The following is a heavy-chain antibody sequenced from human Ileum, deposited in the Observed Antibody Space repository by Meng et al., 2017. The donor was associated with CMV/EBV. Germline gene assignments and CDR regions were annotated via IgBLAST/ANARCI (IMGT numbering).Heavy chain of an antibody. CDR1: GVTFRDAG. V-gene: IGHV3-15*01. J-gene: IGHJ4*02. Sequence: ASGVTFRDAGMTWVRQAPGKGLEWVGRIKSKGAGETIDYAAPVEGRFTISREDSKNILYLQMNSLKSEDTAVYYCTKGGPLGSYFDYWGQGALVTVSS. CDR3: TKGGPLGSYFDY. D-gene: IGHD1-26*01. CDR2: IKSKGAGETI.